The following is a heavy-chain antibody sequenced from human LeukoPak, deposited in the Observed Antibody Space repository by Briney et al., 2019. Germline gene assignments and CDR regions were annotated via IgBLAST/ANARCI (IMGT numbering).Heavy chain of an antibody. J-gene: IGHJ4*02. V-gene: IGHV4-59*01. D-gene: IGHD6-13*01. CDR3: ARSNGAISAAEDY. CDR1: GGSINNYY. Sequence: SETLSLTCTVSGGSINNYYWSWIRQPPGKGLEWIAYIHYSGTTNYNPSLKSRVTMSVDTSKNQFSLKLSSVTAADTAVYYCARSNGAISAAEDYWGQGTLVTVSS. CDR2: IHYSGTT.